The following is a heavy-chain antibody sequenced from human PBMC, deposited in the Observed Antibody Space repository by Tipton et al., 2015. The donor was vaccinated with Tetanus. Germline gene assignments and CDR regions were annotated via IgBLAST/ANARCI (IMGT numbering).Heavy chain of an antibody. CDR1: SGSISSSNYY. V-gene: IGHV4-39*01. D-gene: IGHD5-18*01. CDR2: IYYSGST. CDR3: ARLGSGYSYGYYFDY. Sequence: TLSLTCTVSSGSISSSNYYWGWIRQPPGKGLEWIGSIYYSGSTYYNPSLKSRVTISVDTSKNQFSLKLSSVTAADTAVYYCARLGSGYSYGYYFDYWGQGTLVTVSS. J-gene: IGHJ4*02.